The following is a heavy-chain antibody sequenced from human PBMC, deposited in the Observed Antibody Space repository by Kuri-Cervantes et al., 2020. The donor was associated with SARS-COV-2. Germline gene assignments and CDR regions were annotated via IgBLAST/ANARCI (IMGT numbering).Heavy chain of an antibody. CDR2: IYHSGST. Sequence: ESLKISCAVSGYSISSGYYWGWIRQPPGKGLEWIGSIYHSGSTNYNPSLKSRVTISVDTSKNQFSLKLSSVTAADTAVYYCARGCGEWLRYWYFDLWGRGTLVTVSS. CDR3: ARGCGEWLRYWYFDL. CDR1: GYSISSGYY. V-gene: IGHV4-38-2*01. J-gene: IGHJ2*01. D-gene: IGHD3-10*01.